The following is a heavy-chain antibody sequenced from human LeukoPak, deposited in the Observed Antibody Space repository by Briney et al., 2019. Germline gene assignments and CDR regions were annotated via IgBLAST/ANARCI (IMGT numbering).Heavy chain of an antibody. J-gene: IGHJ4*02. CDR3: ARAIYYYDSSGYFD. D-gene: IGHD3-22*01. CDR2: IYYSGST. V-gene: IGHV4-59*01. Sequence: SETLSLTCTVSGGSISSYYWSWIRQPPGKGLEWIGYIYYSGSTNYNPSLKSRVTISVDTSKNQFSLKLGSVTAADTAVYYCARAIYYYDSSGYFDWGQGTLVTVSS. CDR1: GGSISSYY.